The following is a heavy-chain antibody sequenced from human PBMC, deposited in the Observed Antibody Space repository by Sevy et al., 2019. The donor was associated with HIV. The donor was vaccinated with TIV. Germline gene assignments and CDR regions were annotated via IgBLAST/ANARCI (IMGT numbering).Heavy chain of an antibody. CDR1: GFTFSSYS. V-gene: IGHV3-21*01. CDR2: IRSSSSYI. J-gene: IGHJ4*02. CDR3: ARDKSDGPLDY. Sequence: GGSLRLSCAASGFTFSSYSMNWVRRAPEKGLEWVSSIRSSSSYIDYADSVKGRFTISRDNAKNSSYLQMNSLRAEDTAVYYCARDKSDGPLDYWGQGTLVTVSS.